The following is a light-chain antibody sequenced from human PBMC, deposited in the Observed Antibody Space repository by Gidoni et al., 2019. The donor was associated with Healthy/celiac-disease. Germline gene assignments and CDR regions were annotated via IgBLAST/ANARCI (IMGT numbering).Light chain of an antibody. V-gene: IGKV1-8*01. J-gene: IGKJ1*01. Sequence: IRMTQSPSSFSASTGDRVTITCRASQGISSYLAWYQQKPGKAPKLLIYAASTLQSGVPSRFSGSGSGTDFTLTISCLQSEDFATYYCQQYYSYPPTFGQGTKVEIK. CDR1: QGISSY. CDR3: QQYYSYPPT. CDR2: AAS.